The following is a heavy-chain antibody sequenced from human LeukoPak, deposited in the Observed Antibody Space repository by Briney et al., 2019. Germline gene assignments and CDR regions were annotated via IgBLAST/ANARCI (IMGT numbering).Heavy chain of an antibody. CDR1: GGTFSSYA. Sequence: GASVKVSCKASGGTFSSYAISWVRQAPGQGLEWMGGIIPIFGTANYAQKFQGRVTITADESKSTAYMELSSLRSEDTAVYYCARPIEPYGSGSYSSYYYGMDVWGQGTTVTVSS. CDR2: IIPIFGTA. J-gene: IGHJ6*02. V-gene: IGHV1-69*13. D-gene: IGHD3-10*01. CDR3: ARPIEPYGSGSYSSYYYGMDV.